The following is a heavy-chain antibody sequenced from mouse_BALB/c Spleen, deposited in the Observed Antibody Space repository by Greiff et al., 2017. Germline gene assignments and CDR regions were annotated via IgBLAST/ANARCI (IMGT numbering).Heavy chain of an antibody. Sequence: EVKLMESGPGLVKPSQSLSLTCSVTGYSITSGYYWNWIRQFPGNKLEWMGYISYDGSNNYNPSLKNRISITRDTSKNQFFLKLNSVTTEDTATYYCARGYGYWFAYWGQGTLVTVSA. CDR1: GYSITSGYY. J-gene: IGHJ3*01. CDR2: ISYDGSN. D-gene: IGHD1-2*01. CDR3: ARGYGYWFAY. V-gene: IGHV3-6*02.